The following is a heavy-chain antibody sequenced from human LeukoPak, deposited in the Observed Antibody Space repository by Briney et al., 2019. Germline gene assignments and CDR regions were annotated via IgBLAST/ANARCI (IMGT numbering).Heavy chain of an antibody. V-gene: IGHV3-23*03. CDR2: VNNEGNNK. CDR1: RFTFSRYA. Sequence: TGGSLRLSCAATRFTFSRYAMSWVRQAPGKGLEWVSAVNNEGNNKYYADSVKGRFTISRDNSKNTLYLQMDSLRAEDTAVYYCAKDVRGGPILGAGSVDFWGQGTLVTVSS. J-gene: IGHJ4*02. CDR3: AKDVRGGPILGAGSVDF. D-gene: IGHD1-26*01.